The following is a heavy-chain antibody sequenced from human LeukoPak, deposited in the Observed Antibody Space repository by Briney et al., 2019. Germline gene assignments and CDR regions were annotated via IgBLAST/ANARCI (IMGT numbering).Heavy chain of an antibody. CDR2: INHSGST. V-gene: IGHV4-34*01. CDR3: ARELREVVTATKPFDY. J-gene: IGHJ4*02. D-gene: IGHD2-21*02. CDR1: GGSFSGYY. Sequence: PSETLSLTCAVYGGSFSGYYWSWIRQPPGKGLEWIGEINHSGSTNYNPSLKSRVTISVDTSKNQFSLKLSSVTAADTAVYYCARELREVVTATKPFDYWGQGTLVTVSP.